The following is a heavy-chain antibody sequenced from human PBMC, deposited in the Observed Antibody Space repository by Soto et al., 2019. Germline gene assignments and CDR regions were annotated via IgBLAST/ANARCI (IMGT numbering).Heavy chain of an antibody. CDR3: ANSRRGYCISTSCPNWFDP. D-gene: IGHD2-2*03. CDR1: GFSLSTSGVG. Sequence: QITLKESGPTLVKPTQTLTLTCTFSGFSLSTSGVGVGWIRQPPGKALEWLALIYWDDAKRYNPSLKSRLTIPNDPXRNRVXXTVTNMDPVDTATYYCANSRRGYCISTSCPNWFDPWGQGTLVTVSS. V-gene: IGHV2-5*02. J-gene: IGHJ5*02. CDR2: IYWDDAK.